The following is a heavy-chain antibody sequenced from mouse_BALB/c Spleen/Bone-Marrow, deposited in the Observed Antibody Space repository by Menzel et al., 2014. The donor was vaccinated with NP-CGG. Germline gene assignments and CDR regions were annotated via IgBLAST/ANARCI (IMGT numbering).Heavy chain of an antibody. Sequence: EVQGVESGGGLVQPGGSRKLSCAASGFTFSSFGMHWVRQAPEKGLEWVAYISSVSSTIYYADTVKGRFTISRDNPKNTLFLQMTSLRSEDTAMYYCTRGGNWDDFDYWGQVTTLTVSS. J-gene: IGHJ2*01. V-gene: IGHV5-17*02. CDR2: ISSVSSTI. CDR1: GFTFSSFG. D-gene: IGHD4-1*01. CDR3: TRGGNWDDFDY.